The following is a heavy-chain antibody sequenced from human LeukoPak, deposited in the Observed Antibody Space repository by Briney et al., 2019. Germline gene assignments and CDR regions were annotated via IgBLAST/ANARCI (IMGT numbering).Heavy chain of an antibody. V-gene: IGHV1-69*05. CDR3: ARYYCSGGSCYPYDAFDI. CDR2: IIPIFGTA. CDR1: GGTSSSYA. Sequence: SVKVSCKASGGTSSSYAISWVRQAPGQGLEWMGRIIPIFGTANYAQKFQGRVTITTDETTSTAYMELSSLRSEDTAVYYCARYYCSGGSCYPYDAFDIWGQGTMVTVSS. D-gene: IGHD2-15*01. J-gene: IGHJ3*02.